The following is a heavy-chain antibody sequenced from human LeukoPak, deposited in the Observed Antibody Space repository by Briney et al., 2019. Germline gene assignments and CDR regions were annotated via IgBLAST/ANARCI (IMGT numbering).Heavy chain of an antibody. CDR3: ARGPPNWGYDY. CDR1: GYTFTSYD. J-gene: IGHJ4*02. CDR2: MSPNSGDT. D-gene: IGHD7-27*01. Sequence: ASVKVSCKASGYTFTSYDFNWVRQATGQRPKWMGWMSPNSGDTGYAQKFQDRVTMTRNTSISTAYMELSSLRSDDTAVYYCARGPPNWGYDYWGPGTLVTVS. V-gene: IGHV1-8*01.